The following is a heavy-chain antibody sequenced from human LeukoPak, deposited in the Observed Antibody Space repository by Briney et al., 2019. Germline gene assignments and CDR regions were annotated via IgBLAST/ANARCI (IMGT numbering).Heavy chain of an antibody. CDR2: INWNADST. Sequence: GGSLRLSCAASGFTFDDYVMSWVRQVPGKGLEWVSGINWNADSTDYGDSEKGRFTISRDNAKNSLYPQMNSLRAEDTALYHCARAGSAYYFDHWGQGTLVTVSS. J-gene: IGHJ4*02. V-gene: IGHV3-20*01. CDR3: ARAGSAYYFDH. CDR1: GFTFDDYV. D-gene: IGHD6-19*01.